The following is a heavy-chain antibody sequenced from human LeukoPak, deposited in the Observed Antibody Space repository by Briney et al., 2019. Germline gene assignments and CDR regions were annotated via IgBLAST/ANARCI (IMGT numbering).Heavy chain of an antibody. CDR1: GGTFSSYA. J-gene: IGHJ4*02. CDR3: ARGADQYYDYVWGSYRYTGGERMFDY. D-gene: IGHD3-16*02. V-gene: IGHV1-18*01. Sequence: GSSVTVSCKASGGTFSSYAISWVRQAPGQGLEWMGWISAYNGNTNYAQKLQGRVTMTTDTSTSTAYMELRSLRSDDTAVYYCARGADQYYDYVWGSYRYTGGERMFDYWGQGILVTVSS. CDR2: ISAYNGNT.